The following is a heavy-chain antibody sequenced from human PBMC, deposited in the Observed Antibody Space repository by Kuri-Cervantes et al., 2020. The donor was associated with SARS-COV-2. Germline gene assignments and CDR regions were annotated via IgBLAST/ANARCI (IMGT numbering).Heavy chain of an antibody. J-gene: IGHJ6*04. CDR2: IRYDGSNQ. CDR1: GFTFSSYG. V-gene: IGHV3-30*02. CDR3: AKDCDV. Sequence: GESLKISCATSGFTFSSYGMHWVCQAPGKGLEWVTFIRYDGSNQYYGDSVKGRFTISRDNSKNTLYLQMNSLRAEDTAVYYCAKDCDVWGKGTTVTVSS.